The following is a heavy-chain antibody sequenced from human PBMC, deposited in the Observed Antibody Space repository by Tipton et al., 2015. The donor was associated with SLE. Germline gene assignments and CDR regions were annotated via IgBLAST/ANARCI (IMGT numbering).Heavy chain of an antibody. CDR1: GFSFRSYE. Sequence: GSLRLSCTASGFSFRSYEMNWVRQAPGKGLEWVSYISSGGSTIYYADSVKGRFTISRDNAKNSLYLQMNSLRAEDTAVYYCARPGERARIAAAAKGYFQHWGQGTLVTVSS. D-gene: IGHD6-13*01. CDR3: ARPGERARIAAAAKGYFQH. CDR2: ISSGGSTI. J-gene: IGHJ1*01. V-gene: IGHV3-48*03.